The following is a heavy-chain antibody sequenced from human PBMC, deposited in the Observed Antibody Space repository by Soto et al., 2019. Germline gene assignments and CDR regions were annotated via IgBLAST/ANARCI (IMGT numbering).Heavy chain of an antibody. V-gene: IGHV4-59*08. CDR2: IYYSGST. Sequence: QVQLQESGPGLVKPSETLSLTCTVSGGSINSYYWSWIRQPPGKGLEWIGYIYYSGSTNYNPSLKSLVTISVDTSKNQFSLKLSSVTAADTAVYYCARLYGLDAFDIWGQGTIVTVSS. CDR3: ARLYGLDAFDI. D-gene: IGHD3-16*02. CDR1: GGSINSYY. J-gene: IGHJ3*02.